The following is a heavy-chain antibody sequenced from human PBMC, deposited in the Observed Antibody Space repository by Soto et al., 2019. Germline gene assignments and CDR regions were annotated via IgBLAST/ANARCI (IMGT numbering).Heavy chain of an antibody. CDR2: ISYSGST. D-gene: IGHD2-15*01. J-gene: IGHJ5*02. V-gene: IGHV4-59*01. CDR1: GASLSTYY. Sequence: SETLSLTCTVSGASLSTYYWSWIRQPPGKGLEWIGYISYSGSTNYNPSLKSRVTISFDASKNEISLQVRSATAADAAVYYCARDLKEYCSDGKCNWFDPWGQGTLVTVS. CDR3: ARDLKEYCSDGKCNWFDP.